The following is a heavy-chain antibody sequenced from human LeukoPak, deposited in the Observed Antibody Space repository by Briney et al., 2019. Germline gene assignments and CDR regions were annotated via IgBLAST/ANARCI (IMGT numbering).Heavy chain of an antibody. Sequence: GRSLRLSCAASGFTFSSYGMHWVRQAPGKGLEWVAVIWYDGSNKYYADSVKGRFTISRDNSKNTLYLQMNSLRAEDTAVYYCARDLYYGSGSAIGMDVWGQGTTVTVPS. CDR1: GFTFSSYG. D-gene: IGHD3-10*01. CDR2: IWYDGSNK. CDR3: ARDLYYGSGSAIGMDV. J-gene: IGHJ6*02. V-gene: IGHV3-33*01.